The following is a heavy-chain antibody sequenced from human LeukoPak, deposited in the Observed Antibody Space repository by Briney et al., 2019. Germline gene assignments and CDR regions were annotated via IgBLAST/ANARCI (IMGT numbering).Heavy chain of an antibody. CDR1: GFTFSSYG. CDR3: ARGLQVIYGMDV. J-gene: IGHJ6*04. D-gene: IGHD2-21*01. Sequence: GRSLRLSCAASGFTFSSYGMDGVRQAPGKGLEWVAVIWYDGSNKYYADSVKGRFTISRDNSKNTLYLQMNSLRVEDTAVYYCARGLQVIYGMDVWGKGTTVTVSS. CDR2: IWYDGSNK. V-gene: IGHV3-33*01.